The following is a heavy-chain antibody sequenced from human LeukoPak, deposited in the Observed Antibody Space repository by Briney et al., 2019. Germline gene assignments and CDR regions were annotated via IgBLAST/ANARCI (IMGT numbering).Heavy chain of an antibody. Sequence: SVKVSCKASGGTFSSYAVSWVRQAPGQGLEWMGRIIPILGVANYAQKFQGRVTITADKSTSTAYMELSSLRSDDTAVFYCARGFSPDTWGQGTLVTVSS. CDR2: IIPILGVA. J-gene: IGHJ5*01. V-gene: IGHV1-69*04. CDR3: ARGFSPDT. CDR1: GGTFSSYA.